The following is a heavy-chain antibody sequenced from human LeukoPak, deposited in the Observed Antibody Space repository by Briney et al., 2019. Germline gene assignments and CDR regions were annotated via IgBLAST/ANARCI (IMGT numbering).Heavy chain of an antibody. CDR3: AGPLAPSQDYGLDV. CDR2: IIPIFDTP. Sequence: SVKVSCKASGGTFSSYPVSWVRQAPGQGLEWMGGIIPIFDTPTYAQKFQGRVTIAAVESTSTAYMELSSLRSEDTAVYYCAGPLAPSQDYGLDVWGQGTTVTVSS. V-gene: IGHV1-69*13. J-gene: IGHJ6*02. CDR1: GGTFSSYP.